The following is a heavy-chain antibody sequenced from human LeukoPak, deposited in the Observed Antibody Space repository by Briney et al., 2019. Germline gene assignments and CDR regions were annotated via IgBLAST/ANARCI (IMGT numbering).Heavy chain of an antibody. CDR3: ARGKDSGWYYFDY. CDR2: NYYSGST. D-gene: IGHD6-19*01. V-gene: IGHV4-61*01. Sequence: SETLSLTCTVSGYSLTSGYYWGWVRQPPGKGVERRGYNYYSGSTNYKPSLKSRVTISVDTSKNPFSLKLSSVTAADTAVYYCARGKDSGWYYFDYWGQGTLVTVSS. J-gene: IGHJ4*02. CDR1: GYSLTSGYY.